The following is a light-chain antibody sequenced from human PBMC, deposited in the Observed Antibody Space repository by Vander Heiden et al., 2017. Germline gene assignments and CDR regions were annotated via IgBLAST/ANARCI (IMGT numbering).Light chain of an antibody. J-gene: IGLJ2*01. V-gene: IGLV2-11*01. Sequence: QSALTQPRSVSGSPGQSVTLSCTGTSSDVGCYHYVSWYQQHPGKDTKLRIEDVSKRPSGVPDRFSGSKSGNTAYLTISGLQAEDEAEDDCCSYAGSYTFVVFGGGTKLTVL. CDR2: DVS. CDR3: CSYAGSYTFVV. CDR1: SSDVGCYHY.